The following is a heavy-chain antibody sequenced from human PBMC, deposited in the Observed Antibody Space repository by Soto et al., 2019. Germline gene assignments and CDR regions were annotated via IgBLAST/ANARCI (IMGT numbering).Heavy chain of an antibody. CDR3: GRLEGLATISYYFDY. J-gene: IGHJ4*02. D-gene: IGHD3-9*01. Sequence: QLQLQESGPGLVKPSETLSLTCTVSGGSVSSSSYYWGWVRQPPGKVLEWIGSVYYSGRTYYNPSLESRVTISVDKSKNQFSLKLMSLSDADTAVYYCGRLEGLATISYYFDYWGQGALVTVSS. CDR2: VYYSGRT. CDR1: GGSVSSSSYY. V-gene: IGHV4-39*01.